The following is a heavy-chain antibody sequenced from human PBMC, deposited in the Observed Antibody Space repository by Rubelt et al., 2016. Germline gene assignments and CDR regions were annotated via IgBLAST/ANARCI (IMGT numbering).Heavy chain of an antibody. CDR2: ISAYNGNT. CDR3: ARGLPGDYFDY. V-gene: IGHV1-18*01. Sequence: GLEWMGWISAYNGNTNYAQKLQGRVTMTTDTSTSTAYMELSSLTSDDTAMFYCARGLPGDYFDYWGQGTLVTVSS. J-gene: IGHJ4*02.